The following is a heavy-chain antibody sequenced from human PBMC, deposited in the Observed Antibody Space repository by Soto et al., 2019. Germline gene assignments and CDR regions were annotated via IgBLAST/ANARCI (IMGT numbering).Heavy chain of an antibody. Sequence: TLSLTCTVSGGSISSGDYYWSWIRQPPGKGLEWIGYIYYSGSTYYNPSLKSRVTISVDTSKNQFSLKLSSVTAADTAVYYCARLRYNWNQAYNWFDPWGQGTLVTVSS. D-gene: IGHD1-20*01. V-gene: IGHV4-30-4*01. CDR2: IYYSGST. CDR3: ARLRYNWNQAYNWFDP. CDR1: GGSISSGDYY. J-gene: IGHJ5*02.